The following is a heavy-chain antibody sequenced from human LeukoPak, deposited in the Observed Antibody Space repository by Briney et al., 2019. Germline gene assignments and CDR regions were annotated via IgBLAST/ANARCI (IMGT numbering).Heavy chain of an antibody. V-gene: IGHV3-74*03. CDR1: GFTFSSFW. CDR3: TRGHIAASNCFDP. J-gene: IGHJ5*02. CDR2: ISSDGRTT. D-gene: IGHD6-13*01. Sequence: GGSLRLSCAASGFTFSSFWMHWVRQAPGEGLVWVSRISSDGRTTTYADSAKGRFTISRETAKNTLYLQMDSLRAEDTAVYYCTRGHIAASNCFDPWGQGTLVAVSS.